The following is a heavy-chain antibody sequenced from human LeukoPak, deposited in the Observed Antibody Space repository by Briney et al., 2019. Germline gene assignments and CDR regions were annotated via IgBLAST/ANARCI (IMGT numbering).Heavy chain of an antibody. J-gene: IGHJ6*03. CDR3: ARGEPPGTYYYYMDV. CDR2: ISSSSSYI. Sequence: PGGSLRLSCEASGFAFSNYWMHWVRQAPGKGLVWVSSISSSSSYIYYADSVKGRFTISRDNAKNSLYLQMNSLRAEDTAVYYCARGEPPGTYYYYMDVWGKGTTVTVSS. V-gene: IGHV3-21*01. CDR1: GFAFSNYW. D-gene: IGHD1-26*01.